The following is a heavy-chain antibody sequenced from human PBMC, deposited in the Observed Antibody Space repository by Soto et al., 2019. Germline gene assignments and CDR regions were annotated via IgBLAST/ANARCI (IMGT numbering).Heavy chain of an antibody. CDR1: GYTFTSYY. J-gene: IGHJ4*02. CDR2: INPSGGST. V-gene: IGHV1-46*01. CDR3: ARGAYSSGWYDYDLYDY. D-gene: IGHD6-19*01. Sequence: QVQLVQSGAEVKKPGASVKVSCKASGYTFTSYYMHWVRQAPGQGLEWMGIINPSGGSTSYAQKFQGRVTMTRDTSTSTGYMELSSLRSEDTAVYYCARGAYSSGWYDYDLYDYWGQGTLVTVSS.